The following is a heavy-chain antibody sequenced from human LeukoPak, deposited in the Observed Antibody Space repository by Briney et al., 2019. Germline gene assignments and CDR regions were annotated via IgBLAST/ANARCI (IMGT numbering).Heavy chain of an antibody. V-gene: IGHV4-39*01. Sequence: SETLSLTCPVSGGSISSSNYYWGWIRQPPGKGLEWIGSISYSGNTHYNPSLKSRVAISVDTSENQFSLKLSSVAAADTAVYYCASHDFWSGWYFDYWGQGTLVTVSS. CDR3: ASHDFWSGWYFDY. CDR1: GGSISSSNYY. D-gene: IGHD3-3*01. J-gene: IGHJ4*02. CDR2: ISYSGNT.